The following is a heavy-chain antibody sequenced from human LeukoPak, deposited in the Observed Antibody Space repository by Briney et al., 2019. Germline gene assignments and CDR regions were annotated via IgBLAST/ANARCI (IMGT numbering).Heavy chain of an antibody. V-gene: IGHV3-21*01. J-gene: IGHJ4*02. CDR3: AKDRYGSGSYPFDY. D-gene: IGHD3-10*01. CDR1: GFTFSSYS. CDR2: ISSSSTYI. Sequence: GSLRLSCAASGFTFSSYSMNWVRQAPGKGLEWVSSISSSSTYIYYADSLRSRFTISRDNAKKSLYLQMNSLRAEDTAVYYCAKDRYGSGSYPFDYWGQGTLVTVSS.